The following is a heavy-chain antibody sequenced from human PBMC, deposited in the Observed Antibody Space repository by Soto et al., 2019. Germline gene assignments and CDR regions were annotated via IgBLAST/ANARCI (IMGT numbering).Heavy chain of an antibody. D-gene: IGHD1-1*01. CDR1: GFTFSSYA. CDR2: NSDRGDTT. Sequence: GGSRRLSCAASGFTFSSYAMSWFRQAPGKGLEWVSGNSDRGDTTHYADSVKGRFTISRDTSKNTLYLQLNTLRADDTAVYYCAKDKPGTTSFDYWGQGTLVTVSS. CDR3: AKDKPGTTSFDY. J-gene: IGHJ4*02. V-gene: IGHV3-23*01.